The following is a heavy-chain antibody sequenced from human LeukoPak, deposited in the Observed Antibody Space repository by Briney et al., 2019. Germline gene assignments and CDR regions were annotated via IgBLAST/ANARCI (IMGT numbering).Heavy chain of an antibody. CDR1: GGSFSGYY. D-gene: IGHD3-10*01. V-gene: IGHV4-34*01. CDR2: INPSGST. Sequence: SETLSLTCAVYGGSFSGYYWSWIRQPPGQGLEWMGEINPSGSTTYNPSLKRRGTTSVDTSKNQSSLKLSSATAADTAVYYCARGQPHYGSGAGWFDPWGQGTLVTVSS. CDR3: ARGQPHYGSGAGWFDP. J-gene: IGHJ5*02.